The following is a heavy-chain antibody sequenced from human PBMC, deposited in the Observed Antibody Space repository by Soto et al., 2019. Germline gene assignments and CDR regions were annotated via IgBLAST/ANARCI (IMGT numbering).Heavy chain of an antibody. CDR1: GGSISSGGYY. CDR3: ARETYCSGGSCYFDY. D-gene: IGHD2-15*01. Sequence: PSETLSLTCTVSGGSISSGGYYWSWIRQHPGKGLEWIGYIYYSGSTYYNPSLKSRVTISVDTPKNQFSLKLSSVTAADTAVYYCARETYCSGGSCYFDYWGQGTLVTVSS. V-gene: IGHV4-31*03. CDR2: IYYSGST. J-gene: IGHJ4*02.